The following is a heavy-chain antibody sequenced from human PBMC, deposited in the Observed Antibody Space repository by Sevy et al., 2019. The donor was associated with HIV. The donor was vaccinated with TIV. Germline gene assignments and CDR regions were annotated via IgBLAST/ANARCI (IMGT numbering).Heavy chain of an antibody. CDR2: INHSGST. CDR3: ARGSSRYDFWSGYYSYYGMDV. Sequence: SETLSLTCAAYGGSFSGYYWSWIRQPPGKGLEWIGEINHSGSTNYNPSLKSRVTISVDTSKNQLSLKLSSVTAADTAVYYCARGSSRYDFWSGYYSYYGMDVWGQGTTVTVSS. CDR1: GGSFSGYY. D-gene: IGHD3-3*01. V-gene: IGHV4-34*01. J-gene: IGHJ6*02.